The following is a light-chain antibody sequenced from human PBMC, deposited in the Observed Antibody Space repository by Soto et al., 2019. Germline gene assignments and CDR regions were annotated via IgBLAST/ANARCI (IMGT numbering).Light chain of an antibody. J-gene: IGKJ5*01. CDR2: TAA. CDR1: QDITNY. V-gene: IGKV1-16*02. CDR3: QQYHSYPIT. Sequence: DIQMTQSPSSLSASVGDRVTITCRASQDITNYLAWFQQKPGNAPKSLIYTAAILQSGVPSKFSGSGSGSDFTLTLGGLQPEVFANYYGQQYHSYPITCGQGTRLEIE.